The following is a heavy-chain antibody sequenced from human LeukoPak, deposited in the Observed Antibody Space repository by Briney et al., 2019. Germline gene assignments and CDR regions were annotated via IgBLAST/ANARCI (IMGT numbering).Heavy chain of an antibody. CDR3: ARRPTGGMDV. CDR2: INHSGST. J-gene: IGHJ6*02. Sequence: SETLSLTCTVSGGSISSYYWSWIRQPPGKGLEWIGEINHSGSTNYNPSLKSRVTISVDTSKNQFSLKLSSVTAADTAVYYCARRPTGGMDVWGQGTTVTVSS. V-gene: IGHV4-34*01. CDR1: GGSISSYY.